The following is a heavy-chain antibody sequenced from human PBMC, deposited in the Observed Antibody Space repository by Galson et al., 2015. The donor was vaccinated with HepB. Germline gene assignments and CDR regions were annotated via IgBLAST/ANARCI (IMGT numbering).Heavy chain of an antibody. CDR3: ARDKRGGSYRIGSGMD. V-gene: IGHV3-30*04. CDR1: GFTFSSYA. CDR2: ISYDGSNK. Sequence: SLRLSCAASGFTFSSYAMHWVRQAPGKGLEWVAVISYDGSNKYYADSVKGRFTISRDNSKNTLYLQMNSLRAEDTAVYYCARDKRGGSYRIGSGMDWGQGTLVTVSS. J-gene: IGHJ4*02. D-gene: IGHD1-26*01.